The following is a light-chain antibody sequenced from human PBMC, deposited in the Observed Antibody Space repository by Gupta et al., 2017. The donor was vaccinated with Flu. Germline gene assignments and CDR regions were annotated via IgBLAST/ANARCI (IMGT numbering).Light chain of an antibody. V-gene: IGKV3-11*01. CDR1: QSIGNF. CDR2: ETS. CDR3: QQRSVGHPQYS. Sequence: VLTQSPATLSLSRGERASLSCRASQSIGNFFAWYQKKPGQAPRLIIYETSNRATGITARFSGSGCGTDFTLTISSLEPEDFAVYYCQQRSVGHPQYSFGQGTKVEIK. J-gene: IGKJ2*03.